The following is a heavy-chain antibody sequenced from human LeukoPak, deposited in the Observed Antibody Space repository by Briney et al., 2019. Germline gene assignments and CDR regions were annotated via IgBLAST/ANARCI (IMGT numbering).Heavy chain of an antibody. CDR3: ARVTTDAFDI. V-gene: IGHV3-30*02. J-gene: IGHJ3*02. Sequence: PGGSLRLSCAASGFTFSSYGMHWVRQAPGKGLEWVAFIRYDGSNKYYADSVKGRFTISRDNSKNTVYLQMNSLRAEDTAVYYCARVTTDAFDIWGRGTMVTVSS. CDR1: GFTFSSYG. CDR2: IRYDGSNK. D-gene: IGHD4-11*01.